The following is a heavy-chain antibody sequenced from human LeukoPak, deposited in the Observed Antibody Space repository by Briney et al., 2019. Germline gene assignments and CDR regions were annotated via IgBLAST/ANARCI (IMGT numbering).Heavy chain of an antibody. V-gene: IGHV1-8*03. CDR2: MSPKTANT. CDR3: ARTPPRGLIDY. D-gene: IGHD3-16*01. J-gene: IGHJ4*02. CDR1: GYTFTSYY. Sequence: EASVKVSCKASGYTFTSYYMHWVRQAPGQGLEWMGWMSPKTANTGYAQEFQGRVTITRDTSISTAYMELSSLTSEDTAVYYCARTPPRGLIDYWGQGTLVTVSS.